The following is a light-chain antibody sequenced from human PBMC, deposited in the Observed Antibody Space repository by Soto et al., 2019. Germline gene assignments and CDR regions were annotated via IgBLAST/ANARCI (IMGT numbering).Light chain of an antibody. CDR1: QSVSSN. J-gene: IGKJ4*02. CDR3: QQYHDWPLT. CDR2: DVS. Sequence: EIVMTQSPATLSVSPGERATLSCRASQSVSSNFAWYQQRPAQAPRLLIYDVSTRATGVPTRFSGSGSGTEFTLTISSLQSEAFAVYYCQQYHDWPLTFGGGTRVELK. V-gene: IGKV3D-15*01.